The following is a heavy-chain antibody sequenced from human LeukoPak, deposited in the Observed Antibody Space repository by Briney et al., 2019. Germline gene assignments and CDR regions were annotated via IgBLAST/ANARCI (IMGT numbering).Heavy chain of an antibody. D-gene: IGHD3-3*01. V-gene: IGHV5-10-1*01. CDR3: ARDLSRDCFDP. Sequence: NLGESLKISVKGSGSTFTSHRSTWVRQIPGKGLEWMGSIDPRAYYSNCSRSFQGHLTISLDKCIRTAYLQWSRLKASDTAMYYCARDLSRDCFDPWAQGTLVIVSS. CDR1: GSTFTSHR. CDR2: IDPRAYYS. J-gene: IGHJ5*02.